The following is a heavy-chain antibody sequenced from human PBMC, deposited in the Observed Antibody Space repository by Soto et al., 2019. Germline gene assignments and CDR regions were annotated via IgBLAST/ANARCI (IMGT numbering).Heavy chain of an antibody. CDR1: GYTLTELS. D-gene: IGHD6-19*01. Sequence: ASVKVSCKVSGYTLTELSMHWVRQAPGKGLEWMGGFDPEDGETIYAQKFQGRVTMTEDTSTDTAYMEPSSLRSEDAAVYYCATARQWHDAFDIWGQGTMVTVSS. V-gene: IGHV1-24*01. CDR2: FDPEDGET. CDR3: ATARQWHDAFDI. J-gene: IGHJ3*02.